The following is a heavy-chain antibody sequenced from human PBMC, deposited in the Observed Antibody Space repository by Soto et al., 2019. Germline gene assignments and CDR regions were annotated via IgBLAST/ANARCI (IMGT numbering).Heavy chain of an antibody. CDR1: GDSIGSSSFY. Sequence: PSETLSVTCTVSGDSIGSSSFYWGWIRQPPGKGLEGIGHIFHTGATYQNPTLKSRLRMSVDTSKNQFSLNRSSVTATDTAVYYCARRRIGPTTNFDYGGQGTLVTVYS. CDR3: ARRRIGPTTNFDY. V-gene: IGHV4-39*01. J-gene: IGHJ4*02. D-gene: IGHD1-26*01. CDR2: IFHTGAT.